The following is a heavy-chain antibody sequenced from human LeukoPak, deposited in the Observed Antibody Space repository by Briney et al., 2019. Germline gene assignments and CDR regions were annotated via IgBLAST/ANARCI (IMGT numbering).Heavy chain of an antibody. CDR1: GFTFSSYW. D-gene: IGHD6-19*01. V-gene: IGHV3-7*01. CDR2: IKEDGSDK. CDR3: ARAGYTSGYDY. J-gene: IGHJ4*02. Sequence: GGSPRLPCAASGFTFSSYWMSWVRQAPGKGLEWLANIKEDGSDKYYVDSVKGRFTISRDNAKNSLYLQMNNLRVEDTAVYYCARAGYTSGYDYWGQGTLVTVSS.